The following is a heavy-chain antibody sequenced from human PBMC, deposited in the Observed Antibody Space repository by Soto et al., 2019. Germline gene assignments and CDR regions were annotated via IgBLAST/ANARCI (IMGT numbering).Heavy chain of an antibody. CDR2: IYTRGST. V-gene: IGHV4-4*07. J-gene: IGHJ4*02. Sequence: PSETLSLTCPVSGASITNFYWSWIRQSARKGLEWIGRIYTRGSTDYNPSLKSRVTISIDTSKNQVSLTLKSVTAADTAVYYCARGGAYDFDSWGQGMQVTVSS. D-gene: IGHD3-16*01. CDR3: ARGGAYDFDS. CDR1: GASITNFY.